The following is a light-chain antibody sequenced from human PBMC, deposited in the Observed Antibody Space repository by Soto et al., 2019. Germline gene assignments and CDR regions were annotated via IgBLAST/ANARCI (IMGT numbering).Light chain of an antibody. V-gene: IGLV1-44*01. CDR3: AAWDDTLDGYV. Sequence: QVVVTQPPATSGTPGQRVTISCSGSSSNIGRNIVNWYQQLPGTAPKLLIYSNHQRPLAVPDRFSASKSGTSASLGISGLQSEDEADYYCAAWDDTLDGYVFGTGTKVTVL. CDR2: SNH. J-gene: IGLJ1*01. CDR1: SSNIGRNI.